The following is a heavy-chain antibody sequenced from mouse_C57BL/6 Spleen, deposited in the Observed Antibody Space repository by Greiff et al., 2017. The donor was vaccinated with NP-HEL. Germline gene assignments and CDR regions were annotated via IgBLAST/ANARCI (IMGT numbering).Heavy chain of an antibody. CDR3: AGGTGGYYFDY. CDR1: GYSFTGYY. CDR2: IYPYNGVS. D-gene: IGHD3-3*01. V-gene: IGHV1-31*01. J-gene: IGHJ2*01. Sequence: EVQRVESGPELVKPGASVKISCKASGYSFTGYYMHWVKQSHGNILDWIGYIYPYNGVSSYNQKFKGKATLTVDKSSSTAYMELRSLTSEDSAVYYCAGGTGGYYFDYWGQGTTLTVSS.